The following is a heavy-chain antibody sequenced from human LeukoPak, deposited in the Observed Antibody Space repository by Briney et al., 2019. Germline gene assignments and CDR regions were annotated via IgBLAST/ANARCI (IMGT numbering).Heavy chain of an antibody. CDR2: INPNSGGT. CDR3: ARGGYSYGYYFDY. Sequence: GASVKVSCKASGGTFSSYAISWVRQAPGQGLEWMGWINPNSGGTNYAQKFQGWVTMTRDTSISTAYMELSRLRSDDTAVYYCARGGYSYGYYFDYWGQGTLVTVSS. V-gene: IGHV1-2*04. D-gene: IGHD5-18*01. J-gene: IGHJ4*02. CDR1: GGTFSSYA.